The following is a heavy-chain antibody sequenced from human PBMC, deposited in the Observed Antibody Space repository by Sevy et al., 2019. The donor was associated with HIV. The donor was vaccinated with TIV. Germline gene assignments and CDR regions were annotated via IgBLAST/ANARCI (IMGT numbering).Heavy chain of an antibody. D-gene: IGHD3-22*01. CDR1: GYRFTSYW. CDR2: IYPDESDI. CDR3: ARRFYDTTGYPQYYFDY. J-gene: IGHJ4*02. V-gene: IGHV5-51*01. Sequence: GESLKISCRGSGYRFTSYWIAWVRQMPGKGLEWMGIIYPDESDIRYSPSLQGQVTISVDKSIITAYLQWSSLKASGTAMYFCARRFYDTTGYPQYYFDYWGQGTLVTVSS.